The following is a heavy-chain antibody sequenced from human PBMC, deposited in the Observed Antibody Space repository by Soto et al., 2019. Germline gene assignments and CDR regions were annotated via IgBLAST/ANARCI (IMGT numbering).Heavy chain of an antibody. CDR1: GGSISSANYY. Sequence: SETLSLTCTVSGGSISSANYYWSWIRQHPGKGLEWIGYIYYSGNTYYNPSLKSRVTISVDTSKNQFSLKLTSVTAADTAVYYCARSVFPWGLGTLVTVSS. J-gene: IGHJ5*02. CDR3: ARSVFP. CDR2: IYYSGNT. V-gene: IGHV4-31*03.